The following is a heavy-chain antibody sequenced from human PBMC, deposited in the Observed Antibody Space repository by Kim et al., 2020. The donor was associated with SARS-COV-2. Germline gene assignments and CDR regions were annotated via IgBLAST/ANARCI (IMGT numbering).Heavy chain of an antibody. J-gene: IGHJ6*02. CDR1: GFTFSNAW. D-gene: IGHD3-9*01. CDR2: IKSKTDGGTT. CDR3: TTPGPGTEYYGILTGYYPDYYYGMDV. Sequence: GGSLRLSCAASGFTFSNAWMSWVRQAPGKGLEWVGRIKSKTDGGTTDYAAPVKGRFTISSDDSKNTLYLKMNSLKTEDTAVYYCTTPGPGTEYYGILTGYYPDYYYGMDVWGQGTTVTVS. V-gene: IGHV3-15*01.